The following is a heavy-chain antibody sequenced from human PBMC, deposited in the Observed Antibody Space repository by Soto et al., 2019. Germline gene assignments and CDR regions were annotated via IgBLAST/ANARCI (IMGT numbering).Heavy chain of an antibody. CDR2: INAGNGNT. V-gene: IGHV1-3*01. CDR3: ARSVGAALVDY. CDR1: GYTFTSYA. D-gene: IGHD1-26*01. Sequence: QVQLVQSGAEAKKPGASVKVSCKASGYTFTSYAMHWVCQAPGQRLEWMGWINAGNGNTKYSQKCQGRVTITRDTSASTAYMELSSLRSEDTAVYYCARSVGAALVDYWGQGTLVTVSS. J-gene: IGHJ4*02.